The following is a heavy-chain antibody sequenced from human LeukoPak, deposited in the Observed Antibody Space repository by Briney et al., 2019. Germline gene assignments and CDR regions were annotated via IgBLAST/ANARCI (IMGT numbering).Heavy chain of an antibody. CDR1: GFTFSSYG. CDR3: ARETEAFDN. Sequence: GGSLRLSCAESGFTFSSYGMHWVRQAPGKGLEWVAVIWYDGSNKYYADSVKGRFTISRDNSKNTLYLQMNSPTTEDTAVFYCARETEAFDNWGQGTLVTVSS. CDR2: IWYDGSNK. V-gene: IGHV3-33*01. J-gene: IGHJ4*02.